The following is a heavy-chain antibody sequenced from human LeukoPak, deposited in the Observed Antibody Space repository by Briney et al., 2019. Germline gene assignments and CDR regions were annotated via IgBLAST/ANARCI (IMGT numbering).Heavy chain of an antibody. CDR2: ISSCSSTI. D-gene: IGHD1-26*01. CDR1: GFTFSTYS. CDR3: ARDQGSLYYFDY. Sequence: GGSLRLSCAASGFTFSTYSMNWVRQAPGRGLEGVSYISSCSSTIFCAGSVKGRFTISRDNAQNSLYLQMNSVRDEDTAVYYCARDQGSLYYFDYWGQGTLVTVSS. J-gene: IGHJ4*02. V-gene: IGHV3-48*02.